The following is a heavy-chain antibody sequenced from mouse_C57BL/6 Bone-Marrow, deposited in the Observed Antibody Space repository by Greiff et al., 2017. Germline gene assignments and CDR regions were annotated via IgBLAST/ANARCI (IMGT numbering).Heavy chain of an antibody. CDR1: GFNIKDDY. D-gene: IGHD1-1*01. CDR2: IDPENGDT. CDR3: TTYYYGSSG. Sequence: EVQLQQSGAELVRPGASVKLSCTASGFNIKDDYMHWVKQRPEQGLEWIGWIDPENGDTEYASKFQGKATITADTSSNTAYLQLSSRTSEDTAVYYCTTYYYGSSGWGQGTTLTGSS. J-gene: IGHJ2*01. V-gene: IGHV14-4*01.